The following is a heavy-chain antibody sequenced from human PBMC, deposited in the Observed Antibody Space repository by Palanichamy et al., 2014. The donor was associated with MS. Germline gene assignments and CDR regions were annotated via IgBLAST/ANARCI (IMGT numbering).Heavy chain of an antibody. CDR2: ISASFSASAST. Sequence: QVQLQESGPQLVKPSETLSLTCSVSGASISNKYWSWIRQPAGKGLEWIGRISASFSASASTNYNPSLKSRVTMSIDTSKNQFSLKLDSVTAADTAVFYCARDDTTSLDYWGQGTLVTVSS. V-gene: IGHV4-4*07. J-gene: IGHJ4*02. CDR1: GASISNKY. D-gene: IGHD4-17*01. CDR3: ARDDTTSLDY.